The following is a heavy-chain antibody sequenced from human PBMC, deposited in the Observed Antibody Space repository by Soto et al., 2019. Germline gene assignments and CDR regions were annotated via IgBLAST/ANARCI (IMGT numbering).Heavy chain of an antibody. D-gene: IGHD6-19*01. CDR2: ISSSGSTI. CDR3: GRGVWLGVARGFYWYFDL. V-gene: IGHV3-48*03. CDR1: GFTFSSYE. Sequence: EVQLVESGGGLVQPGGSLRLSCAASGFTFSSYEMNWVRQAPGKGLEWLSYISSSGSTIYNADSVKGRFTISRHNDKNALYLQMSGRRAEDTAVYYCGRGVWLGVARGFYWYFDLWGRVTLVTVSS. J-gene: IGHJ2*01.